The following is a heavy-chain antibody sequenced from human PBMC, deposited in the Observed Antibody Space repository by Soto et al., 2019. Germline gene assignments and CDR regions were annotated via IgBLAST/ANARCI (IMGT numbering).Heavy chain of an antibody. D-gene: IGHD1-20*01. CDR1: GYTFTSYG. CDR3: ARDRNSYNLNQRFDY. Sequence: ASVKVSCKASGYTFTSYGISWVRQAPGQGLEWMGWISAYNGNTNYAQKLQGRVTMTTDTSTSTAYMELRSLRSDDTAVYYCARDRNSYNLNQRFDYWGQGTLVTVSS. J-gene: IGHJ4*02. V-gene: IGHV1-18*01. CDR2: ISAYNGNT.